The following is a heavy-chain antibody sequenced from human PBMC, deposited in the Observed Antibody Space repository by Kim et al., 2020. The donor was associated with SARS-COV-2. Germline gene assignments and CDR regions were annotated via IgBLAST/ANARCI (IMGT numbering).Heavy chain of an antibody. V-gene: IGHV1-8*01. Sequence: ASVKVSCKASGYTFTSYDINWVRQATGQGLVWMGWMNPNSGNTGYAQKFQGRVTMTRNTSISTAYMELSSLRSEDTAVYYCARAVRGSGFGVVIIRAYYMDVWGKGTTVTVSS. CDR1: GYTFTSYD. J-gene: IGHJ6*03. CDR3: ARAVRGSGFGVVIIRAYYMDV. D-gene: IGHD3-3*01. CDR2: MNPNSGNT.